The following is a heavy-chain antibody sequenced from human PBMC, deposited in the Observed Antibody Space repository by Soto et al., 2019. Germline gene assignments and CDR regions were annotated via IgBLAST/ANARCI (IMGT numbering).Heavy chain of an antibody. V-gene: IGHV3-74*01. CDR2: IKTDGSST. CDR1: GFTFSDYW. D-gene: IGHD7-27*01. CDR3: ARDGHHWDFVD. Sequence: EVQLVESGGGLVQPGGSLRLSCAASGFTFSDYWMHWVRQAPGKGLEWVSRIKTDGSSTHYAGSVRGRFTISRDNAKNTLYLQMYSLRAEDTAFYYCARDGHHWDFVDWGQGTLVTVSS. J-gene: IGHJ4*02.